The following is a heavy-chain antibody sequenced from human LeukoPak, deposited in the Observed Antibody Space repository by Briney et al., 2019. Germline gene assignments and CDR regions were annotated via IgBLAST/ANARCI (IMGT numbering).Heavy chain of an antibody. CDR2: IYYSGST. V-gene: IGHV4-39*07. CDR1: GGSISSSSYY. J-gene: IGHJ4*02. D-gene: IGHD3-10*01. Sequence: SETLSLTCTVSGGSISSSSYYWGWIRQPPGKGLEWIGSIYYSGSTYYNPSLKSRVTISVDTSKNQFSLKLGSVTAADTAVYYCARDRPPYGSGSYFDYWGQGTLVTVSS. CDR3: ARDRPPYGSGSYFDY.